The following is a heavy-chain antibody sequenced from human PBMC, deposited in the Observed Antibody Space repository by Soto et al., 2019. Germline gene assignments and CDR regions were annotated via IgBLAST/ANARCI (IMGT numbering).Heavy chain of an antibody. Sequence: TSETLSLTCAVSGGSISSGGYSWSWIRQPPGKGLEWIGYIYHSGSTYYNPSLKSRVTISVDRSKNQFSLKLSSVTAADTAVYYCARGGGYYDSSGYPSMDVWGQGTTVTVSS. V-gene: IGHV4-30-2*01. D-gene: IGHD3-22*01. CDR3: ARGGGYYDSSGYPSMDV. CDR1: GGSISSGGYS. CDR2: IYHSGST. J-gene: IGHJ6*02.